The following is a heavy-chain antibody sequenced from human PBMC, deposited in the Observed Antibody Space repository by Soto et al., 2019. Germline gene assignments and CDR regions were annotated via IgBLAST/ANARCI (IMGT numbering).Heavy chain of an antibody. J-gene: IGHJ6*02. D-gene: IGHD3-3*02. CDR1: GGTFGNSA. Sequence: QVQLVQSGAEVKKPGSSVTVSCKASGGTFGNSAISWVRQAPGQGLEWLGGIMPIFSTPDYAQKFQGRVTITADEATSTAYTELTSLRSEDTAVYYCARDKDRQQLGGNYYYDINVWGQGTTVTVSS. CDR2: IMPIFSTP. V-gene: IGHV1-69*12. CDR3: ARDKDRQQLGGNYYYDINV.